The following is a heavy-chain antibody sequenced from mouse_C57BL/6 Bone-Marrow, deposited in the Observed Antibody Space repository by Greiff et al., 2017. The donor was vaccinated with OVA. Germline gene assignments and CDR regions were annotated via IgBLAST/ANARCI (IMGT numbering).Heavy chain of an antibody. D-gene: IGHD3-3*01. Sequence: EVMLVESGGGLVQPGGSLKLSCEASGFTFSDYYMYWVRQTPEKRLEWVAYISNGGGSTYYPDIVKGLFTISRDNAKNTLYLQMSRLKSEDTAMYYCAKHGWGAIDYWGQGTSVTVSS. V-gene: IGHV5-12*01. CDR2: ISNGGGST. CDR1: GFTFSDYY. CDR3: AKHGWGAIDY. J-gene: IGHJ4*01.